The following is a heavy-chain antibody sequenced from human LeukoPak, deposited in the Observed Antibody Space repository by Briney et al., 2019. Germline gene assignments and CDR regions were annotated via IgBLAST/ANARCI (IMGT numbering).Heavy chain of an antibody. V-gene: IGHV3-30*14. CDR2: ISYDGSNK. CDR3: AMDSSWLPLKFDY. CDR1: GFTFSSYA. Sequence: GGSLRLSCAASGFTFSSYAMHWVRQAPGKGLEWVAVISYDGSNKYYADSVKGRFTISRDNSKNTLYLQMNSLRAEDTAVYYCAMDSSWLPLKFDYWGQGTLVTVSS. D-gene: IGHD5-24*01. J-gene: IGHJ4*02.